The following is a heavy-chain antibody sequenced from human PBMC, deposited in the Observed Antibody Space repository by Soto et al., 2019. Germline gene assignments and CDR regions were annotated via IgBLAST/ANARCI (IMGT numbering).Heavy chain of an antibody. CDR1: GFVFRSYW. D-gene: IGHD2-15*01. V-gene: IGHV3-7*01. CDR3: ARDGVAAGLYLDN. J-gene: IGHJ4*02. CDR2: INQDGSEK. Sequence: PGGSLRLSCAASGFVFRSYWMSWVRQAPGKWLEWVANINQDGSEKYYVDSVRGRFIISRDNAENSLYLQMNSLRAEDTALYYCARDGVAAGLYLDNWGQGXLVTVSS.